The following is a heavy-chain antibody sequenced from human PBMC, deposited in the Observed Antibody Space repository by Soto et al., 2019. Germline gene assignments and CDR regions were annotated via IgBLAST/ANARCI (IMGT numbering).Heavy chain of an antibody. CDR2: IYYTGST. CDR1: GDSINNYY. Sequence: SETLALGCTFSGDSINNYYWNWIRQPPGKRLEWIGYIYYTGSTTYNPSLESRVTMSVDTSKNQFSLKLSSVNAADTAVYYCAKYRRTEEEGFTLDYWGRGTMVTVSS. CDR3: AKYRRTEEEGFTLDY. V-gene: IGHV4-59*01. J-gene: IGHJ4*02. D-gene: IGHD2-2*01.